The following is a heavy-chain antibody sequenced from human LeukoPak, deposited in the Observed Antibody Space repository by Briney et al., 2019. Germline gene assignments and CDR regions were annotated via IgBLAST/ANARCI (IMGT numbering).Heavy chain of an antibody. CDR1: GFTFSSYR. V-gene: IGHV3-21*01. CDR2: ISSSSGYSSSSYI. Sequence: GGSLRLSCAASGFTFSSYRMNWARQAPGKGLVWVSSISSSSGYSSSSYIYYADSVKGRFTISRDNAKNSLFLQMNSLRAEDTAVYYCASDFFGSGSPFDYWGQGTLVTVSS. CDR3: ASDFFGSGSPFDY. D-gene: IGHD3-10*01. J-gene: IGHJ4*02.